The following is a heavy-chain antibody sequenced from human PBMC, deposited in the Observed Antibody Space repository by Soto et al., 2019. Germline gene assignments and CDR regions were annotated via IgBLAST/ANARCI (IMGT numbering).Heavy chain of an antibody. CDR2: GDHTGST. Sequence: QVHLQQWGAGLLKPSETLSLTCAVYGGSFSGYYWTWIRQPPGKGLEWIGEGDHTGSTNYNPSLTSRVTISVDRSKNQFSLKLSSVTAADTAIYYYARVHSSGWYADYWGRGTLVTVSS. CDR1: GGSFSGYY. J-gene: IGHJ4*02. CDR3: ARVHSSGWYADY. V-gene: IGHV4-34*01. D-gene: IGHD6-19*01.